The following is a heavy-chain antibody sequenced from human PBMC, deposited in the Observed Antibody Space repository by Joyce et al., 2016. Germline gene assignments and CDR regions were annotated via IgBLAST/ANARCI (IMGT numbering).Heavy chain of an antibody. V-gene: IGHV3-72*01. D-gene: IGHD3-22*01. J-gene: IGHJ4*02. CDR1: GLRVSQFY. CDR2: SKNKPDVYIT. CDR3: ATEGASSGPDFDR. Sequence: EVRLVESGGGLVQPGGSLRLSCEVSGLRVSQFYINWVRQAPGKGLEWVVRSKNKPDVYITEYAASVKGRFTISRYVSKSSLYLQMNSLRSEDTAFYYCATEGASSGPDFDRWGQGTLVTVSS.